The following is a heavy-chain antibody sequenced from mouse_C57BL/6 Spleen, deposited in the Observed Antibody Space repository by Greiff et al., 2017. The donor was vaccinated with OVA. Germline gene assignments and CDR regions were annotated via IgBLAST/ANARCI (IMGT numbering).Heavy chain of an antibody. D-gene: IGHD1-1*01. CDR2: ISYDGSN. Sequence: EVKLMESGPGLVKPSQSLSLTCSVTGYSITSGYFWYWIRQFPGNKLEWMGYISYDGSNNYNPYLKNRISITLDTTKNQLFLKLNSVTTEDTATYYCARGGYYGSRGWFAYWGQGTLVTVSA. CDR3: ARGGYYGSRGWFAY. CDR1: GYSITSGYF. J-gene: IGHJ3*01. V-gene: IGHV3-6*01.